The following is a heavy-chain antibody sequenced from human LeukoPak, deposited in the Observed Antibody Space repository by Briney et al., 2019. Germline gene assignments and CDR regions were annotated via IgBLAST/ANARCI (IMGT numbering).Heavy chain of an antibody. D-gene: IGHD1-26*01. CDR3: ATDRSSFGGSYDGYYFDY. CDR2: FDPEDGET. Sequence: ASVKVSCKVSGYTLTELSMHWVRQAPGKGLEWMGGFDPEDGETIYAQKFQGRVTMTEDTSTDTAYMELSSLRSEDTAVYYCATDRSSFGGSYDGYYFDYWGQGTLVTVSS. V-gene: IGHV1-24*01. J-gene: IGHJ4*02. CDR1: GYTLTELS.